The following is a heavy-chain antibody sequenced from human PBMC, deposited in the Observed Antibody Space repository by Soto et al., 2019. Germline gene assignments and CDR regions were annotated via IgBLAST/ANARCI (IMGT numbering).Heavy chain of an antibody. D-gene: IGHD7-27*01. CDR2: IYYSGST. CDR1: GGSISSYY. J-gene: IGHJ4*02. Sequence: SETLSLTCTVSGGSISSYYWSWIRQPPGKGLEWIGYIYYSGSTNYNPSLKSRVTISVDTYKNQFSLKLSSVTAADTAVYYCARVPGETTGDDYFDYWGQGTLVTVSS. CDR3: ARVPGETTGDDYFDY. V-gene: IGHV4-59*01.